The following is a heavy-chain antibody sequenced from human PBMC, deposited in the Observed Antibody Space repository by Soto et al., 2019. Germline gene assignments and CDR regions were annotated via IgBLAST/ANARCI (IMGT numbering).Heavy chain of an antibody. J-gene: IGHJ5*02. CDR2: IYYSGST. V-gene: IGHV4-59*01. CDR1: GGSISSYY. Sequence: SETLSLTCTVSGGSISSYYWSWIRQPPGKGLEWIGYIYYSGSTNYNPSLKSRVTISVDTSKNQFSLKLSSVTAADTAVYYCARDPVGRGWFDPWGQGTLVTVS. CDR3: ARDPVGRGWFDP. D-gene: IGHD3-10*01.